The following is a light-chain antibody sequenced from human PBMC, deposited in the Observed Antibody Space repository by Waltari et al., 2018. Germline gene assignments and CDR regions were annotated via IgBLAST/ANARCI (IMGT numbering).Light chain of an antibody. CDR3: QQYYTTPHT. J-gene: IGKJ2*01. Sequence: VLYRSNVKNYLAWYQHKPGQPPKLLIYWTSTRESGVPDRFSGSGSGTDFTLTISSLQAEDVAVYYCQQYYTTPHTFGQGTKLEIK. V-gene: IGKV4-1*01. CDR2: WTS. CDR1: VLYRSNVKNY.